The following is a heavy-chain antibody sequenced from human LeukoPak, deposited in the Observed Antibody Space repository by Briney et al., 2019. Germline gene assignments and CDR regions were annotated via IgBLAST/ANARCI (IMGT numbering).Heavy chain of an antibody. V-gene: IGHV3-33*01. CDR3: AREIFGSGSCPDF. Sequence: GGSLRLSCAASGFAFNTYAMHWVRQAPGQGLEWVALIWHDGSHKFYSNSVRGQFPISRDNSKNTVSLQMNNLRPEDTAVYYCAREIFGSGSCPDFWGQGTLVTVSS. J-gene: IGHJ4*02. D-gene: IGHD3-10*01. CDR2: IWHDGSHK. CDR1: GFAFNTYA.